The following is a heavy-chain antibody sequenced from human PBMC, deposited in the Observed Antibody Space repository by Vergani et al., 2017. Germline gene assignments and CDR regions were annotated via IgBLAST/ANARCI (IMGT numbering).Heavy chain of an antibody. D-gene: IGHD5-18*01. CDR2: IKYDGSKK. CDR1: GFTFSNLW. J-gene: IGHJ5*02. V-gene: IGHV3-7*01. Sequence: EVQLVASGGGLVQRGGSLRLSCEASGFTFSNLWMTWLRQAPGKGLEWVANIKYDGSKKNYVDSVKGRFTISRDNAKNSLYLQMNNLRVEDTAVYFCARSPHGYTYGGYISQFDPWGQGTLVTVSS. CDR3: ARSPHGYTYGGYISQFDP.